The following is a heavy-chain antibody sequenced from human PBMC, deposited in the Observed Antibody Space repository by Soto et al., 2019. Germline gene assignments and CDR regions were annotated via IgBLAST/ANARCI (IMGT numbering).Heavy chain of an antibody. V-gene: IGHV3-30-3*01. Sequence: QMQLVESGGGVVQPGESLRLSCAASGFTFNYYPMHWVRQTPGKGLEWVAVISFDGSNKYYADSVKGRFTISRDNSKNMLYLQMSSLRAEDAAVYYCARLPGALVAVLYIYPLDGREAMSDVDVW. CDR3: ARLPGALVAVLYIYPLDGREAMSDVDV. CDR1: GFTFNYYP. J-gene: IGHJ6*01. D-gene: IGHD6-19*01. CDR2: ISFDGSNK.